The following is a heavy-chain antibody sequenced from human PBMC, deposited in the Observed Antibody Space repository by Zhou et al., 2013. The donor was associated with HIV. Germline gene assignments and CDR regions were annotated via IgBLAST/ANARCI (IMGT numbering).Heavy chain of an antibody. CDR1: GGTFSSYA. V-gene: IGHV1-69*05. CDR2: IIPIFGTA. CDR3: ARVPSRQQLVLENYYYMDV. J-gene: IGHJ6*03. Sequence: QVQLVQSGAEVKKPGSSVKVSCKASGGTFSSYAISWVRQAPGQGLEWMGGIIPIFGTANYAQKFQGRVTITTDESTSTAYMELSSLRSEDTAVYYCARVPSRQQLVLENYYYMDVWGKGTTVTVSS. D-gene: IGHD6-13*01.